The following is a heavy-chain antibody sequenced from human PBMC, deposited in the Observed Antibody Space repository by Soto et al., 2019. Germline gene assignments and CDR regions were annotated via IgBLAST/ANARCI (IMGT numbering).Heavy chain of an antibody. CDR2: INPGGGST. J-gene: IGHJ6*03. CDR3: ARELAAAGTHYYYMDV. Sequence: QVQLVQSGAEVKKPGASVKVSCKASVYTFTSYYMHWVLQAPGQGLEWMGIINPGGGSTSYAQKFQGRVTMTRDTSTSTVYMELRSLRYEDTAVYYCARELAAAGTHYYYMDVWGKGPTVTVSS. CDR1: VYTFTSYY. V-gene: IGHV1-46*03. D-gene: IGHD6-13*01.